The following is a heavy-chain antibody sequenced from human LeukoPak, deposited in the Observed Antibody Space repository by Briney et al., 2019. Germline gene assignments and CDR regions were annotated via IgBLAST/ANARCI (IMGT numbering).Heavy chain of an antibody. J-gene: IGHJ4*02. CDR2: VNGDGVTT. CDR1: GFTFSSYA. V-gene: IGHV3-23*01. D-gene: IGHD1-26*01. CDR3: AKDRWELPIRYYFDY. Sequence: GGSLRLSCAASGFTFSSYAMSWVRQAPGKGLEWVSAVNGDGVTTYYADSVKGRFTISRDNSKNMLYLQMNSLRAEDTAVYYCAKDRWELPIRYYFDYWGQGTLVTVSS.